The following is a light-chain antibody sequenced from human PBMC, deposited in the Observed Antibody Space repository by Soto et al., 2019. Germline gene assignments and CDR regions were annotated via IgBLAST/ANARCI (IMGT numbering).Light chain of an antibody. V-gene: IGKV4-1*01. CDR1: QSVFYSSSNKNY. CDR2: WAS. J-gene: IGKJ1*01. CDR3: QQYGSSPWT. Sequence: DLVMTQSPDSLAVSMGERATINCRSSQSVFYSSSNKNYLAWYQQKPGQPPKLLIYWASTRESGVPDRFSGSGSGTDFPLTISSLQAEDVAVYYTQQYGSSPWTYGQGTKVEIK.